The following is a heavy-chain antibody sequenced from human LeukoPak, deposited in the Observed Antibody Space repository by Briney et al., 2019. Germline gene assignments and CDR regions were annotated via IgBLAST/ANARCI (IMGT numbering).Heavy chain of an antibody. V-gene: IGHV4-39*01. CDR3: ATRPEQQLVLDY. Sequence: SETLSLTCTVSGGSISSSSYYWGWIRQPPGKGLEWIGTIYYSGSTYYNPSLKSRVTKSVDSSKNQFSLKLSSVTAADTAFYYCATRPEQQLVLDYWGQGTLVTVSS. CDR2: IYYSGST. CDR1: GGSISSSSYY. D-gene: IGHD6-13*01. J-gene: IGHJ4*02.